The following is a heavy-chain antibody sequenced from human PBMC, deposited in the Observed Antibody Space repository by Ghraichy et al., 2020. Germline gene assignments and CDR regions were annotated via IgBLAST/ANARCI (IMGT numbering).Heavy chain of an antibody. Sequence: GGSLRLSCAASGFTFSSYSMNWVRQAPGKGLEWVSYISSSSSTIYYADSVKGRFTISRDNAKNSLYLQMNSLRAEDTAVYYCASQQLWFHYGMDVWGQGTTVTVSS. V-gene: IGHV3-48*04. CDR2: ISSSSSTI. D-gene: IGHD5-18*01. J-gene: IGHJ6*02. CDR1: GFTFSSYS. CDR3: ASQQLWFHYGMDV.